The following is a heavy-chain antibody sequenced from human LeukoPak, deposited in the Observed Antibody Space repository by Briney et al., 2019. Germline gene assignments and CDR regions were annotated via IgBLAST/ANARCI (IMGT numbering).Heavy chain of an antibody. CDR2: IRYDGTNK. D-gene: IGHD6-19*01. CDR3: ARVTAVAGDAFDI. Sequence: GGSLRLSCAASGFTFRSYGMHWVRQAPGKGLEWVAIIRYDGTNKYYADSVKGRFTISRDNSKNTLYLQMNSLRAEDTAVYYCARVTAVAGDAFDIWGQGTMVTVSS. J-gene: IGHJ3*02. V-gene: IGHV3-30*02. CDR1: GFTFRSYG.